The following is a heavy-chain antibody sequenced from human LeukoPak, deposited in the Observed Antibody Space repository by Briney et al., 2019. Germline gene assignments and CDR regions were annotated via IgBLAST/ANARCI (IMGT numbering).Heavy chain of an antibody. D-gene: IGHD3-22*01. CDR1: GFTFSRYS. CDR3: ASSRYDSSGYYGIIGY. Sequence: GGSLRLTCAASGFTFSRYSMNWVRQAPEKGLEWVSSISSSSIYIYYADSVKGRFTISRDNAKNSLYLQMNSLRAEDTAVYYCASSRYDSSGYYGIIGYWGQGTLVTVSS. CDR2: ISSSSIYI. V-gene: IGHV3-21*01. J-gene: IGHJ4*02.